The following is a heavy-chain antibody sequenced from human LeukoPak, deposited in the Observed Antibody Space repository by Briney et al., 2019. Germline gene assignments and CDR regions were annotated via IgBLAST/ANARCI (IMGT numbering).Heavy chain of an antibody. J-gene: IGHJ4*02. CDR2: IYGVDGT. Sequence: GGSLRLSCAASGVTVSSHYMNWVRGAPGKGLEWVSVIYGVDGTSYADSVKGRFTISRDNSKNTVYLQMNSLRAEDTAVYYCASDLVYWGQGTLVTVSS. CDR1: GVTVSSHY. D-gene: IGHD2-8*02. CDR3: ASDLVY. V-gene: IGHV3-53*01.